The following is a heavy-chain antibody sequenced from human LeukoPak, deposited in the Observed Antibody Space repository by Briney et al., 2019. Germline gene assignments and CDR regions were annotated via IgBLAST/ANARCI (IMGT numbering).Heavy chain of an antibody. CDR1: GFTFSSYG. J-gene: IGHJ3*02. D-gene: IGHD5-24*01. V-gene: IGHV3-33*08. CDR3: ARGPETGRWGPGGGVHAFDI. CDR2: IWYGGSNK. Sequence: PGRSLRLSCAASGFTFSSYGMHWVRQAPGKGLEWVAVIWYGGSNKYYADSVKGRFTISRDNSKNTLYLQMNSLRAEDTAVYYCARGPETGRWGPGGGVHAFDIWGQGTMVTVSS.